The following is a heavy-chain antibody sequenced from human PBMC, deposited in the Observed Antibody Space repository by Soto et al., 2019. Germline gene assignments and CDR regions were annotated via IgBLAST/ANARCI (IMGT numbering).Heavy chain of an antibody. CDR3: AKHRGFVAGPFDS. Sequence: EVQLLESGGGLAQPGGSLRLSCAVSGITFTNYAMGWVRQAPGKGLEWVSGISGNVGSTTHYADSVKGRFTISRDNSNTILFLQMNSLRAEDTAVYYCAKHRGFVAGPFDSWGQGTLVIVSS. CDR1: GITFTNYA. D-gene: IGHD6-19*01. CDR2: ISGNVGSTT. V-gene: IGHV3-23*01. J-gene: IGHJ4*02.